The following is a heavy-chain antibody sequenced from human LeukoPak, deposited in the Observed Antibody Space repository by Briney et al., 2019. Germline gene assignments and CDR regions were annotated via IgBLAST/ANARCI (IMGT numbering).Heavy chain of an antibody. J-gene: IGHJ4*02. CDR3: AKGLTNLGDD. V-gene: IGHV3-23*01. CDR1: GFAFSTYA. D-gene: IGHD3-9*01. CDR2: LSGSGSSA. Sequence: GGSLRLSCAASGFAFSTYAMSWVRQAPGKGLEWVSGLSGSGSSAYYADSVKGRFTISRDNSKNTLYLQMNSLRPEDTAVYYCAKGLTNLGDDWGQGTLVTVSS.